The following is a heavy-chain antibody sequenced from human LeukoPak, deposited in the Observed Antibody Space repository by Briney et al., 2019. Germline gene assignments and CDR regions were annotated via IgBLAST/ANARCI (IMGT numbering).Heavy chain of an antibody. J-gene: IGHJ4*02. D-gene: IGHD3-10*01. Sequence: SETLSLTCAVYGGSFSGYYWSWIRQPPGKGLEWIGEINHSGSTNYNPSLKSRVTISVDTSKNQFSLKLSSVTAADTAVYYCARLSTMVRGSWGQGTLVTVSS. CDR1: GGSFSGYY. V-gene: IGHV4-34*01. CDR3: ARLSTMVRGS. CDR2: INHSGST.